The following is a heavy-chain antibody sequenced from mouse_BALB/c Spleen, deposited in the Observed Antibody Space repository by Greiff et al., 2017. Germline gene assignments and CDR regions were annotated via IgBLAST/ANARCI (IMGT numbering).Heavy chain of an antibody. CDR3: ARFTTATSWFAY. CDR1: GFNIKDTY. J-gene: IGHJ3*01. D-gene: IGHD1-2*01. CDR2: IDPANGNT. Sequence: EVQLHQSGAELVKPGASVKLSCTASGFNIKDTYMHWVKQRPEQGLEWIGRIDPANGNTKYDPKFQGKATITADTSSNTAYLQLSSLTSEDTAVYYCARFTTATSWFAYWGQGTLVTVSA. V-gene: IGHV14-3*02.